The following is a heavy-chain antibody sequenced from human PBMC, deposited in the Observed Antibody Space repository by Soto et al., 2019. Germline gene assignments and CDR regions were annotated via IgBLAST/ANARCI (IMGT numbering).Heavy chain of an antibody. CDR3: ARGPRVYGDYVYFDY. J-gene: IGHJ4*02. CDR2: IKQDGSEK. V-gene: IGHV3-7*02. CDR1: GFTFSDYW. D-gene: IGHD4-17*01. Sequence: SLRLSCAASGFTFSDYWMSWVRQAPGKGLEWVANIKQDGSEKYYVDSVKGRFTISRDNAKNSLYLQMNSLRAEDTAVYYCARGPRVYGDYVYFDYWGQGTLVTVSS.